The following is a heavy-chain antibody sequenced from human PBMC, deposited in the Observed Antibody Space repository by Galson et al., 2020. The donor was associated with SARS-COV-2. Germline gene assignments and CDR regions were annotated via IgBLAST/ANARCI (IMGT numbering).Heavy chain of an antibody. Sequence: GGSLRLSCAATGFTFSSYDMPWVRQAPGKGLEWVALITYDGSNKYYGDYVKGRITISRDNSKNSLYLQVNSLSAEDTSGYYCAKEGGSYAYYYYGRDVWGLGTTVTGSS. D-gene: IGHD3-16*01. CDR1: GFTFSSYD. J-gene: IGHJ6*02. CDR3: AKEGGSYAYYYYGRDV. V-gene: IGHV3-30*18. CDR2: ITYDGSNK.